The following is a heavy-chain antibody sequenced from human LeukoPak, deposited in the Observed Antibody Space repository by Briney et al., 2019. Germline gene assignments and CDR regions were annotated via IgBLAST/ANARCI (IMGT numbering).Heavy chain of an antibody. CDR2: ISAYNGNT. D-gene: IGHD3-22*01. CDR1: GYTFISYG. V-gene: IGHV1-18*01. CDR3: ARVVRFGYYDSSGSDY. J-gene: IGHJ4*02. Sequence: GASVKVSCKASGYTFISYGISWVRQAPGQGLEWMGWISAYNGNTNYAQKLQGRVTMTTDTSTSTAYMELRSLRSDDTAVYYCARVVRFGYYDSSGSDYWGQGTLVTVSS.